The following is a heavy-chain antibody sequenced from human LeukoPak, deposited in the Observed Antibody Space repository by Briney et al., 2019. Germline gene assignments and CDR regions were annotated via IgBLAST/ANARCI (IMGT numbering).Heavy chain of an antibody. V-gene: IGHV3-30*18. CDR1: GFTFSTYG. J-gene: IGHJ3*02. CDR3: AKPRGGDSWAFDT. Sequence: PGRSLRLSCEASGFTFSTYGMHWVPQAPGKGLELVAGISNGGSYKYYADSVKGRFTISRDNSRNTLYLQMNSLRPDDTALYYCAKPRGGDSWAFDTWGQGTMVAVSS. D-gene: IGHD2-21*02. CDR2: ISNGGSYK.